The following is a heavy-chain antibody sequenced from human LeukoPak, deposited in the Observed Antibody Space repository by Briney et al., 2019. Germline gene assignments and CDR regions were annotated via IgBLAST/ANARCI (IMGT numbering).Heavy chain of an antibody. D-gene: IGHD3-9*01. J-gene: IGHJ4*02. CDR3: AKGDYDILTGYPDY. Sequence: GGSLRLSCAASGITFSSYAMSWVRQAPGKGLEWVSAISGSGGSTYYADSVKGRFTISRDNSKNTLYLQMNSLRAEDTAVYYCAKGDYDILTGYPDYWGQGTLVTVSS. CDR1: GITFSSYA. V-gene: IGHV3-23*01. CDR2: ISGSGGST.